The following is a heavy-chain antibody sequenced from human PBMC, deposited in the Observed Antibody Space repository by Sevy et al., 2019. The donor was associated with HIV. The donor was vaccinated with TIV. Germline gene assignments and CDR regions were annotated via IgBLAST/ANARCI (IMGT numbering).Heavy chain of an antibody. D-gene: IGHD2-8*01. CDR3: AKGECTNGVCPGY. CDR1: GFTFSSYG. CDR2: ISYDGSNK. V-gene: IGHV3-30*18. J-gene: IGHJ4*02. Sequence: GGSLRLSCAASGFTFSSYGMHWVRQAPGKGLEWVAVISYDGSNKYYADSVKGRFTISRDNVKNTLYLQMNSLRAEDTAVYYCAKGECTNGVCPGYWGQGTLVTVSS.